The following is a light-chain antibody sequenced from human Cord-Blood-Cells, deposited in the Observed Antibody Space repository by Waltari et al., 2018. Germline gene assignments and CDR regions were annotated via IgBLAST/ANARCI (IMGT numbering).Light chain of an antibody. CDR1: QDISNY. CDR2: DAS. CDR3: QQYDNLPYT. V-gene: IGKV1-33*01. Sequence: DIQMTQSPSSLSASVADRVTITCQASQDISNYLNWYQQNPGKAPKLLIYDASNLETGVPSRFSGSGSGTDFTFTISSLQPEDIATYYCQQYDNLPYTFGQGTKLEIK. J-gene: IGKJ2*01.